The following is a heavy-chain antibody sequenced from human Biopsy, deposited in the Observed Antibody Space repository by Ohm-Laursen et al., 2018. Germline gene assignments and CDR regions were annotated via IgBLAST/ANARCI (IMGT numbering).Heavy chain of an antibody. CDR2: FAPENGKT. J-gene: IGHJ4*02. CDR3: AADINVWNVNY. Sequence: SVKVSCKVSGYTLTELSMHWVRQAPGKGLEWMGGFAPENGKTVYAQNFQARVSMTEDTSTDTAYMELRCLRSEDTAVYYCAADINVWNVNYWGQGTQVTVSS. CDR1: GYTLTELS. D-gene: IGHD1-1*01. V-gene: IGHV1-24*01.